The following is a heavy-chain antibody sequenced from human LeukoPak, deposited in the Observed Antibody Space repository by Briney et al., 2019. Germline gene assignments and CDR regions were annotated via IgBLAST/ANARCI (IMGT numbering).Heavy chain of an antibody. CDR1: GGSISSYY. CDR2: IYYSGST. V-gene: IGHV4-59*01. CDR3: ARKAGPGYFDY. J-gene: IGHJ4*02. Sequence: PSETLSLTCTVSGGSISSYYWSWIRQPPGKGLEWIGYIYYSGSTNYNPSLKSRVTISVDTSKNQFSLKLSSVTAADTAVYYCARKAGPGYFDYWGQGTLVTVSS. D-gene: IGHD6-19*01.